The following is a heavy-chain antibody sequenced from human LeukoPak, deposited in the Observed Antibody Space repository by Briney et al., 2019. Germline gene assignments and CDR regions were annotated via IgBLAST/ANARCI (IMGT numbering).Heavy chain of an antibody. CDR3: ARDSSGWTFDY. V-gene: IGHV1-69*04. Sequence: SVKVSCKASGGTFSSYAISWVRQAPGQGLEWMGRIIPILGIANYARKFQGRVTITADKSTSTAYMELSSLRSEDTAVYYCARDSSGWTFDYWGQGTLVTVSS. D-gene: IGHD6-19*01. J-gene: IGHJ4*02. CDR2: IIPILGIA. CDR1: GGTFSSYA.